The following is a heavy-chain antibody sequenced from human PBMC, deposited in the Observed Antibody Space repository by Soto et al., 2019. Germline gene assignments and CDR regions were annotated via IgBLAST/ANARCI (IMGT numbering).Heavy chain of an antibody. Sequence: SETLSLTCTVSGGSISSSSYYWGWIRQPPGKGLEWIGSIYYSGSTYYNPSLKSRVTISVDTSKNQFSLKLSSVTAADTAVYYCARDLRYPRHYGMDVWGQGTTVTVSS. D-gene: IGHD1-1*01. CDR1: GGSISSSSYY. V-gene: IGHV4-39*01. CDR2: IYYSGST. CDR3: ARDLRYPRHYGMDV. J-gene: IGHJ6*02.